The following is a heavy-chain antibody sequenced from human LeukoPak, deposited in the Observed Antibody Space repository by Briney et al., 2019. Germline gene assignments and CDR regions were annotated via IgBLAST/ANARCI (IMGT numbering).Heavy chain of an antibody. D-gene: IGHD6-13*01. CDR3: ARCDSSRWNGIDY. CDR2: IHSGGNT. V-gene: IGHV3-53*01. CDR1: GLTVRSNY. J-gene: IGHJ4*02. Sequence: GGSLRLSCAASGLTVRSNYMGWVRQAPGKGLEWVSVIHSGGNTYYADPVKGRFTISRDNSRNTVDLQMNSLRAEDTAVYYCARCDSSRWNGIDYWGQGTLVTVSS.